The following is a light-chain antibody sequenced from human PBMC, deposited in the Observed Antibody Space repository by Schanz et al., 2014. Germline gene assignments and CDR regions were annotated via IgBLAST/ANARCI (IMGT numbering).Light chain of an antibody. V-gene: IGLV1-44*01. CDR2: SNN. Sequence: QSVLTQPPSASGTPGQRVTISCSGSSSNIGSNTVNWYQQLPGTAPKLLIYSNNQRPSGVPDRFSGSKSGTSASLTVSGLQAEDEAEYYCSSNVGSNNFQFGGGTKLTVL. CDR1: SSNIGSNT. CDR3: SSNVGSNNFQ. J-gene: IGLJ3*02.